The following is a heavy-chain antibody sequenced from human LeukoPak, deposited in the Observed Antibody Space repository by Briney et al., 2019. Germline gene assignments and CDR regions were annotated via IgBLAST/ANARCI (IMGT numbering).Heavy chain of an antibody. D-gene: IGHD3-10*01. CDR1: GYTFTSYG. J-gene: IGHJ4*02. CDR3: ARDRGLGSQKEFDY. CDR2: ISAYNGNT. V-gene: IGHV1-18*04. Sequence: ASVKVSCKASGYTFTSYGISWVRQAPGQGLEWMGWISAYNGNTNYAQKLQGRVTMTTDTSTSTAYMELRSLRSDATAVYYCARDRGLGSQKEFDYWGQGTLVTVSS.